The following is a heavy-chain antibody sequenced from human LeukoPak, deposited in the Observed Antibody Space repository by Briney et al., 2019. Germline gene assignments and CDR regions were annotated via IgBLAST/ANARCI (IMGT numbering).Heavy chain of an antibody. J-gene: IGHJ3*02. CDR1: GYTLTGNY. D-gene: IGHD3-10*01. CDR2: INPNSGYT. V-gene: IGHV1-2*02. CDR3: AIQGPYGSGSYSAFDI. Sequence: ASVKVSCKASGYTLTGNYMHWVRQAPGQGLEWMGWINPNSGYTKYAQKFQGRVTMTRDTSISTAYMELSRLTSDDTAVYYCAIQGPYGSGSYSAFDIWGQGTMVTVSS.